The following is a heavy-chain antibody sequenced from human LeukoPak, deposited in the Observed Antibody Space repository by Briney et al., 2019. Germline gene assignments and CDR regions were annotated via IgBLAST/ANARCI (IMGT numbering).Heavy chain of an antibody. CDR2: IDWDDDK. CDR1: GGSISSYYW. D-gene: IGHD3-10*01. J-gene: IGHJ4*02. V-gene: IGHV2-70*11. Sequence: TLSLTCTVSGGSISSYYWSWIRQPPGKALEWLARIDWDDDKYYSTSLKTRLTISKDTSKNQVVLTMTNMDPVDTATYYCARISYYGSGSDYWGQGTLVTVSS. CDR3: ARISYYGSGSDY.